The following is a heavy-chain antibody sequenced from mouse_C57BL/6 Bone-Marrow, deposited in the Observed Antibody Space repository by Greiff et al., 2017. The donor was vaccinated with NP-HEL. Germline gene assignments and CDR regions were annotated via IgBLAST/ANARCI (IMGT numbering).Heavy chain of an antibody. CDR1: GFTFSDFY. V-gene: IGHV7-1*01. CDR3: ATDVYYSMDY. J-gene: IGHJ4*01. CDR2: SRHKANDYTT. Sequence: EVHLQQSGAGLVQSGRSLRLSCATSGFTFSDFYMEWVRQAPGQGLEWIAASRHKANDYTTEYSASVKGRFIVSRDTSQIILYLQMNELTAVDTAIYYCATDVYYSMDYWGQGTSVTVSS.